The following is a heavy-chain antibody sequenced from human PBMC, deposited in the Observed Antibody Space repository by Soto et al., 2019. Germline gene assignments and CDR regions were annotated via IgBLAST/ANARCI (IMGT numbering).Heavy chain of an antibody. CDR1: GFTFSSYG. V-gene: IGHV3-30*18. J-gene: IGHJ1*01. CDR3: AKGGGMTTVTSLQH. Sequence: PGGSLRLSCAASGFTFSSYGMHWVRQAPGKGLEWVAVISYDGSNKYYADSVKGRFTISRDNSKNTLYLQMNSLRAEDTAVYYCAKGGGMTTVTSLQHWGQGTLVTVSS. D-gene: IGHD4-17*01. CDR2: ISYDGSNK.